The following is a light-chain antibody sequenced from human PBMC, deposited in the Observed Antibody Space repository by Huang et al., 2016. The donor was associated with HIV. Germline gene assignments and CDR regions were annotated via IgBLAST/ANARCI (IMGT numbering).Light chain of an antibody. V-gene: IGKV1-17*03. CDR2: AAS. CDR3: LQHHAYPRA. J-gene: IGKJ1*01. Sequence: DIQMTQSPSAMSAYVGDKVTITGRASQAISNYLVWFQRKPGRAPKRLIYAASSLQSGVPSKFSRNGYGTRITLTISSIQTEDLATNYCLQHHAYPRAFGQETKVEVK. CDR1: QAISNY.